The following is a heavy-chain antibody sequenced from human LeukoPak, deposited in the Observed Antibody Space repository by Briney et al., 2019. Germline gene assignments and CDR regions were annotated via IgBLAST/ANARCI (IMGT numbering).Heavy chain of an antibody. Sequence: SETLSLTCTVSGGSISSGGYYWSWIRQPPGKGLEWIGYIYHSGSTYYNPSLKSRVTISVDRSKNQFSLKLSSVTAADTAVYYCARDVKVVGATVSANDAFDIWGQGTMVTVSS. J-gene: IGHJ3*02. CDR1: GGSISSGGYY. CDR3: ARDVKVVGATVSANDAFDI. D-gene: IGHD1-26*01. V-gene: IGHV4-30-2*01. CDR2: IYHSGST.